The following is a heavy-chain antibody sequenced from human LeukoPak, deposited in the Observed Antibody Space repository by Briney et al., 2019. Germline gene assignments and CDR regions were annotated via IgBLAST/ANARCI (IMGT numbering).Heavy chain of an antibody. Sequence: ASVKVSCKASGGTFTSYDINWVRQAPGQGLEWMGWINPNSGGTNYAQKFQGRVTMTRDTSISTAYMELSRLRSDDTAVYYCAREGFLEPADYWGQGTLVTVSS. V-gene: IGHV1-2*02. CDR2: INPNSGGT. D-gene: IGHD3-3*01. J-gene: IGHJ4*02. CDR3: AREGFLEPADY. CDR1: GGTFTSYD.